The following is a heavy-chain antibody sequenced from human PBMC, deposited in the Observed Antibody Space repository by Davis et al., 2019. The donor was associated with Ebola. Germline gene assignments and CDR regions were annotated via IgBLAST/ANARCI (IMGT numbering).Heavy chain of an antibody. Sequence: GESLKISCAASGFTFDDYTMHWVRQAPGKGLEWVSLISWDGGSTYYADSVKGRFTISRHNSKNTLYLQMKSLRAEDTAVYYCAGSPGPWRYYGMDVWGQGTTVTVSS. D-gene: IGHD7-27*01. CDR3: AGSPGPWRYYGMDV. CDR2: ISWDGGST. J-gene: IGHJ6*02. CDR1: GFTFDDYT. V-gene: IGHV3-43*01.